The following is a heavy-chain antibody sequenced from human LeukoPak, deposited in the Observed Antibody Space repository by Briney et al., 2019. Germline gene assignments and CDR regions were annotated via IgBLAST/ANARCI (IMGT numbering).Heavy chain of an antibody. CDR1: GFTFSSYS. CDR3: ARGTSLRLGEPSSEF. Sequence: PGGSLRLSCAASGFTFSSYSMNWVRQAPGKGLEWVSSISSSSSYIYYADSVKGRFTISRDNAKNSLYLQMNSLRAEDTAVYYCARGTSLRLGEPSSEFWGQGTLVTVSS. J-gene: IGHJ4*02. D-gene: IGHD3-16*01. V-gene: IGHV3-21*01. CDR2: ISSSSSYI.